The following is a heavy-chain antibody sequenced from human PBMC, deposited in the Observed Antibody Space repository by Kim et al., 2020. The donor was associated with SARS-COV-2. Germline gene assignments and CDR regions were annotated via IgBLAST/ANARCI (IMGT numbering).Heavy chain of an antibody. CDR2: INHSGST. CDR1: GGSFSGYY. Sequence: SETLSLTCAVYGGSFSGYYWSWIRQPPGKGLEWIGEINHSGSTNYNPSLKSRVTISVDTSKNQFSLKLSSVTAADTAVYYCARGRMGDSSCYLRLTMDFDYWGQGTLVTVSS. D-gene: IGHD3-22*01. CDR3: ARGRMGDSSCYLRLTMDFDY. J-gene: IGHJ4*02. V-gene: IGHV4-34*01.